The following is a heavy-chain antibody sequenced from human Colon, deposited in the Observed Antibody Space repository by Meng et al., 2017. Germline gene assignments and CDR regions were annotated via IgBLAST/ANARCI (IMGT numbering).Heavy chain of an antibody. CDR2: IYYSGST. Sequence: QEHLEETGPGLVRPSQTLSLTCTVSGGSISTGGYYWSWIRQRPGKGLEWIGYIYYSGSTYYNPSLRSLVSISVDTSKNQFSLRLTSVTAADTAVYYCARVRRSGDDFDYWGQGTLVTVSS. CDR3: ARVRRSGDDFDY. D-gene: IGHD1-26*01. J-gene: IGHJ4*02. V-gene: IGHV4-31*01. CDR1: GGSISTGGYY.